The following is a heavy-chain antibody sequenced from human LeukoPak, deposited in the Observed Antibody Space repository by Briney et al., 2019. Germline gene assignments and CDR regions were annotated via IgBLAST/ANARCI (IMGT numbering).Heavy chain of an antibody. V-gene: IGHV1-46*01. CDR1: GYTFTSYY. CDR2: ISPSGGST. J-gene: IGHJ5*02. Sequence: ASVKVSCKASGYTFTSYYMHWVRQAPGQGLEWMGIISPSGGSTSYAQKFQGRVTMTRDTSTSTVYMELSSLRSEDTAVYYCARDWSLGGSYANNWFDPWGQGTLVTVSS. CDR3: ARDWSLGGSYANNWFDP. D-gene: IGHD3-16*01.